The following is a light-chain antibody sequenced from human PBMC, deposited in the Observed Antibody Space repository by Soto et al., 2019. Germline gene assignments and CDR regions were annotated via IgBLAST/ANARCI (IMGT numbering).Light chain of an antibody. J-gene: IGLJ1*01. CDR3: AALDNNFSGSLV. V-gene: IGLV1-47*01. Sequence: QSVVTQPPSASGTPGQRITISCSGSSPNIGTNYVYWYQHLPGTAPRLLIYNDNQRPSGVPDRFSGSKSGPSASLAISGLRSEDEALYYCAALDNNFSGSLVFGPGIKLTVL. CDR2: NDN. CDR1: SPNIGTNY.